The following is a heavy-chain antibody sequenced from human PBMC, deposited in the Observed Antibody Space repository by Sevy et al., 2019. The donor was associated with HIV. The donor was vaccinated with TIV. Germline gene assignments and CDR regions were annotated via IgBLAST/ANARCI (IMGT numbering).Heavy chain of an antibody. V-gene: IGHV3-7*01. CDR3: ARDDGNYYFHY. CDR1: GFTFSKYW. D-gene: IGHD1-7*01. CDR2: IKQDAGQK. J-gene: IGHJ4*02. Sequence: GGSLRLSCAASGFTFSKYWMGWVRQAPGKGLEWVANIKQDAGQKYYLDSVKGRFTISRDNAKNQLYLQMNSLRAEDTAVYFCARDDGNYYFHYWGQGTLVTVSS.